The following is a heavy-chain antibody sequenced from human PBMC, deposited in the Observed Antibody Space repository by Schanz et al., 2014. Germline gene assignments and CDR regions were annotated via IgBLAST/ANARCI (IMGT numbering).Heavy chain of an antibody. CDR3: ARDRDQWDGNYLDY. Sequence: QVRLVQSGPEVKKPGASVKVSCKASGYTFTRSGISWVRQAPGQGLEWMGWIGGSDGNTNFAQKFQGRVTMTTDTSTSTVYMELRSLTSDDSAVYYCARDRDQWDGNYLDYWGQGTLVTVSS. D-gene: IGHD1-26*01. V-gene: IGHV1-18*01. CDR1: GYTFTRSG. CDR2: IGGSDGNT. J-gene: IGHJ4*02.